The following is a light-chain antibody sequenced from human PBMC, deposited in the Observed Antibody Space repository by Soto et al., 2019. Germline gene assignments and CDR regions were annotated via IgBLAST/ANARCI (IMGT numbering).Light chain of an antibody. CDR3: QQYNTLWT. J-gene: IGKJ1*01. V-gene: IGKV1-39*01. CDR1: QSISNY. Sequence: DIHISHSPSSRSSSIVDIFIITCRASQSISNYLNWYQQKPGKAPKLLIFAASSLQSGVPSRFSGSGSGTEFTLTISSLQPDDFATYYCQQYNTLWTFGQGTKVDI. CDR2: AAS.